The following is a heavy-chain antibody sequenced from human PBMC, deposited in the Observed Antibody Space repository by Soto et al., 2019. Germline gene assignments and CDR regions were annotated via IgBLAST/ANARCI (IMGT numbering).Heavy chain of an antibody. CDR1: GGSISSSNW. D-gene: IGHD2-15*01. V-gene: IGHV4-4*02. CDR2: IYHSGST. Sequence: QVQLQESGPGLVKPSGTLSLTCAVSGGSISSSNWWSWVRQPPGKGLEWIGEIYHSGSTNYNPSLKSRVIXSXAXXNHEFHLTLCFVTAAAPAGFYRAWASASAAHGVDPWGEGTLVTVSS. J-gene: IGHJ5*02. CDR3: AWASASAAHGVDP.